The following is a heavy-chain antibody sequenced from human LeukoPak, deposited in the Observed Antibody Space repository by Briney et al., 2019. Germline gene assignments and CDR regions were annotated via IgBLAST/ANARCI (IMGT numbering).Heavy chain of an antibody. J-gene: IGHJ6*03. CDR1: GGSFSGYY. CDR2: IYYSGGT. V-gene: IGHV4-34*01. D-gene: IGHD3-10*01. Sequence: SETLSLTCAVYGGSFSGYYWSWIRQPPGKGLEWIGSIYYSGGTSYNPSLKSRVTISVDTSKNQFSLKLSSVTAADTAVYYCARRGGSGSYMGYYYYMDVWGKGTTVTISS. CDR3: ARRGGSGSYMGYYYYMDV.